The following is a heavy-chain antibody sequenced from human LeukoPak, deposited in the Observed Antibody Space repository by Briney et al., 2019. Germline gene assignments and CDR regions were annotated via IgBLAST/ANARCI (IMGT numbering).Heavy chain of an antibody. Sequence: GASVKVSCKASGYTFTSYAMNWVRQAPGQGLEWMGWINTNTGNPTYAQGFTGRFVFSLDTSVSTAYLQISSLKAEDTAVYYCARSVNYYDSSGYYETKNWFDPWGQGTLVTVSS. CDR1: GYTFTSYA. CDR2: INTNTGNP. V-gene: IGHV7-4-1*02. CDR3: ARSVNYYDSSGYYETKNWFDP. J-gene: IGHJ5*02. D-gene: IGHD3-22*01.